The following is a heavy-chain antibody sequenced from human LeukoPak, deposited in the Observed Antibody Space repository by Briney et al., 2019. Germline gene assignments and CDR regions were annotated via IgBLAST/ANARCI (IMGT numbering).Heavy chain of an antibody. D-gene: IGHD2-2*02. CDR2: ISGSGSAT. Sequence: GESLRLSCAASGFTFSNYGMSWVRQAPGKGLEWVSTISGSGSATYNAGSVKGRFTTSRDNSNNTLYLQMNSLRAEDTAVYYCAKTEAPAAIRAGSDYWGQGTLVTVSS. CDR1: GFTFSNYG. J-gene: IGHJ4*02. V-gene: IGHV3-23*01. CDR3: AKTEAPAAIRAGSDY.